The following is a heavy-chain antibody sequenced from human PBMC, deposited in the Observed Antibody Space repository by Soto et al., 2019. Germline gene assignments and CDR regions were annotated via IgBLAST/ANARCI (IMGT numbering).Heavy chain of an antibody. D-gene: IGHD4-17*01. J-gene: IGHJ3*02. CDR1: GGTFSSYA. Sequence: QVQLVQSGAEVKKPGSSVKVSCMASGGTFSSYAISWVRQAPGQGLEWMGGIIPIFGTANYAQKFQGRVTITADESTSTAYMELSSLRSEDTAVYYCARYRVNDYGDPSAFDIWGQGTMVTVSS. V-gene: IGHV1-69*12. CDR2: IIPIFGTA. CDR3: ARYRVNDYGDPSAFDI.